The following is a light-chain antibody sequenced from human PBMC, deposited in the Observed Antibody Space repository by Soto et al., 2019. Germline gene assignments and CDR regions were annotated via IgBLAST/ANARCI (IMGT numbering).Light chain of an antibody. V-gene: IGLV2-14*03. CDR3: TSFTSSSTWV. CDR2: EVS. Sequence: QPALTQPASVSGSPGQSITISCTGTSSDVGGYNYVSWFQQHPGKAPKLKIYEVSNRPSGVSNRFSGSKSGYTASLTISELQAEDEADYYCTSFTSSSTWVLGGGTKLTVL. CDR1: SSDVGGYNY. J-gene: IGLJ3*02.